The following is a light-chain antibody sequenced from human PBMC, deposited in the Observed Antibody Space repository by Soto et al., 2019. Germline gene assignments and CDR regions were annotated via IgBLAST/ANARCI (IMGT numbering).Light chain of an antibody. CDR1: RSLGTYS. Sequence: EIVLTQSPGTLSLSPGERATLLCRASRSLGTYSLTWYQQKPGQAPRVLISGTSSRATGIPDRLSGSGSGTDFTLTISRVEPEDFAVYYCQHYGDSLFIFGPGTKVEFK. CDR2: GTS. V-gene: IGKV3-20*01. CDR3: QHYGDSLFI. J-gene: IGKJ3*01.